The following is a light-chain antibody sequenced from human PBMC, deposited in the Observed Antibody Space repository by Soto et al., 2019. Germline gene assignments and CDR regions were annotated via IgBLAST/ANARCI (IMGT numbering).Light chain of an antibody. Sequence: QSVLTQPASMSGSPGQSITISCTGTSRDVGAYNYVSWYQRYPGKAPKLIIYEVRNRPSGISFRFSGSKSGNTASLTISGLQAEDEADYYCSSYTSKSSLIFGGGTKVTVL. CDR3: SSYTSKSSLI. V-gene: IGLV2-14*01. CDR2: EVR. J-gene: IGLJ2*01. CDR1: SRDVGAYNY.